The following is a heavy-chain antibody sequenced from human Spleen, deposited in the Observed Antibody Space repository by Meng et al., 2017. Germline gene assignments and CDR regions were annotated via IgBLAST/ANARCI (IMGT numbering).Heavy chain of an antibody. CDR2: INTHTGSP. Sequence: QVQLVQSGAEVKKSGASVKVSCKASGYTFTTYPLNWVRQAPGQGLEWVGWINTHTGSPTYAQGFRGRFVLSLDTSASTAYLQITSLEAEDTAVYYCARDHGDSGTLYYFDYWGQGTLVTVSS. CDR1: GYTFTTYP. CDR3: ARDHGDSGTLYYFDY. J-gene: IGHJ4*02. D-gene: IGHD4-17*01. V-gene: IGHV7-4-1*02.